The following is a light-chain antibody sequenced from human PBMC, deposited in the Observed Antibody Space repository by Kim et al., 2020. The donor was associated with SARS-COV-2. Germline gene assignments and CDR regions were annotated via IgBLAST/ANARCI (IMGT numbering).Light chain of an antibody. V-gene: IGKV3-11*01. Sequence: EIVLTQSPGTLSLSPGERATLSCGASQSIAFHLAWYQQRPGQAPRLLIFDASNRATGIPARFSGRGSGTDFTLTISSLEPEDFGVYYCQQRSNWPITFGQVTRLEIK. CDR2: DAS. J-gene: IGKJ5*01. CDR1: QSIAFH. CDR3: QQRSNWPIT.